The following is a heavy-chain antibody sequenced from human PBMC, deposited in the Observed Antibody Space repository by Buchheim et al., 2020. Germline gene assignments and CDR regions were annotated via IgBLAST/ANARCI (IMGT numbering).Heavy chain of an antibody. CDR1: GFTFSRHA. V-gene: IGHV3-23*01. CDR2: ISGSDGSI. J-gene: IGHJ4*02. Sequence: EVQVLESGGGLVRPGGSLRLSCAASGFTFSRHAMTWVRQAPGKGLEWVSAISGSDGSIYYADSVRGRFTISRDNSKNTVYLEMNSLRAEDTAVYYCAKGEYSSSARNYFDYWGQGTL. CDR3: AKGEYSSSARNYFDY. D-gene: IGHD6-6*01.